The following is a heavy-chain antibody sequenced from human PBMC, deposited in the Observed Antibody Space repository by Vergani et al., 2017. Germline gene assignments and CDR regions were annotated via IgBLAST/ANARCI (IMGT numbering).Heavy chain of an antibody. D-gene: IGHD3-22*01. CDR2: FDPEHGEV. J-gene: IGHJ4*02. CDR3: EIVTDYYDSSGYYLDY. CDR1: GYSLTELT. V-gene: IGHV1-24*01. Sequence: QVQLVQSGSEVRKPGASVKVSCQVSGYSLTELTIHWVRQAPGKGLEWMGGFDPEHGEVTFAHHIQGRVTMTEDRSTDTAYMELSSLRPEDTALYYCEIVTDYYDSSGYYLDYWGQGTLVNVSS.